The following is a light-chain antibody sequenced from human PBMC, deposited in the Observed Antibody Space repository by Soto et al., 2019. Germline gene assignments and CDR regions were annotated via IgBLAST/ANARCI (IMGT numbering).Light chain of an antibody. CDR1: STNIGAYDY. CDR3: SSYTTIKTVV. CDR2: DVT. V-gene: IGLV2-14*03. Sequence: QSALTQPPSVSGSPGQSVTVSCTGSSTNIGAYDYVSWYQLHPDKAPRLILFDVTQRPSGISDRFSGFKSANTAYLTISGVQPEDEADYHCSSYTTIKTVVFGGGTKLTVL. J-gene: IGLJ2*01.